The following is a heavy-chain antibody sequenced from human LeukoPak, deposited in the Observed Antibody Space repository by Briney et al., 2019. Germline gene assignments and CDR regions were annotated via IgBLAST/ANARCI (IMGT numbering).Heavy chain of an antibody. J-gene: IGHJ4*02. D-gene: IGHD2-15*01. CDR2: IHDNGDS. CDR3: ARAPSGCGGTCPSDH. CDR1: GGSISNYF. Sequence: SETLSLTCTVSGGSISNYFWSWIRQPAGKGLEWIGRIHDNGDSNHNPSLKSRATMSLDTSRNQVSLKLASVTAAVTAVYYRARAPSGCGGTCPSDHWGPGTQVTVSS. V-gene: IGHV4-4*07.